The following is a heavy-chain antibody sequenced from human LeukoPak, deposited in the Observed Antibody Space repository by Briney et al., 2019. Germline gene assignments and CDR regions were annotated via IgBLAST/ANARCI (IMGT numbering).Heavy chain of an antibody. J-gene: IGHJ6*02. CDR3: ARGGCSSTSCYLVDYYYGMDV. CDR2: IYTSGST. D-gene: IGHD2-2*01. CDR1: GDSISSYY. Sequence: PSETLSLTCTVSGDSISSYYWSWIRQPAGKGLEWIGRIYTSGSTKYNPSLKSRVTMSVDTSKNQVSLKLSSVTAADTAVYYCARGGCSSTSCYLVDYYYGMDVWGQGTTVTVSS. V-gene: IGHV4-4*07.